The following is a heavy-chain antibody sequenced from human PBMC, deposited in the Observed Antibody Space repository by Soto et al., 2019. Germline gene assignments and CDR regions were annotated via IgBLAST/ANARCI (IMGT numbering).Heavy chain of an antibody. V-gene: IGHV1-69*12. CDR2: IIPIFGTA. D-gene: IGHD4-17*01. Sequence: QVQLVQSGAEVKKPGSSVKVSCKASGGTFSSYDISWVRQAPGQGLEWMGGIIPIFGTANYAQKFQGRVKITADESTSTAYMELSILRSEDTAVYYCARGPLTTADYYYYGMDVWGQGTTVAVSS. CDR3: ARGPLTTADYYYYGMDV. CDR1: GGTFSSYD. J-gene: IGHJ6*02.